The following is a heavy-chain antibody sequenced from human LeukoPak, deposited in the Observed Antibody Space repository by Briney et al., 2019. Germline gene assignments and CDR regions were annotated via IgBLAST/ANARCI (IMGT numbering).Heavy chain of an antibody. J-gene: IGHJ3*02. CDR2: ISGSGGTT. CDR3: ARDLYGSGGDAFDI. D-gene: IGHD3-10*01. V-gene: IGHV3-23*01. CDR1: GFTFSSYA. Sequence: PGGSLRLSCAASGFTFSSYAMSWVRQAPGKGLEWVSAISGSGGTTYYADSVKGRFTISRDNAKNSLSLQMSSLRVEDTAVYYCARDLYGSGGDAFDIWGQGTMVTVSS.